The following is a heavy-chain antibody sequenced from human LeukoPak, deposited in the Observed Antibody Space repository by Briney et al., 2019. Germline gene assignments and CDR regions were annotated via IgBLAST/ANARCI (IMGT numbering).Heavy chain of an antibody. CDR2: IIPIFGTA. Sequence: SVKVSCKASGGTFSSYAISWVRQAPGQGLEWMGGIIPIFGTANYAQKFQGRVTITTDESTSTAYTELSSLRSEDTAVYYCARFRDGYNYGYFDYWGQGTLVTVSS. CDR3: ARFRDGYNYGYFDY. CDR1: GGTFSSYA. J-gene: IGHJ4*02. D-gene: IGHD5-24*01. V-gene: IGHV1-69*05.